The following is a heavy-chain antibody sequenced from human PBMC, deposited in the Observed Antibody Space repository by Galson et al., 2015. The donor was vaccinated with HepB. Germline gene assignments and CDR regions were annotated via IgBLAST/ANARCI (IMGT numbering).Heavy chain of an antibody. CDR3: VREGSSSRTRGGCYRGGSFDS. CDR2: IKPDGSEK. J-gene: IGHJ4*02. CDR1: GFSFSRYW. D-gene: IGHD2-2*02. Sequence: SLRLSCAASGFSFSRYWMSWVRQAPGKGLEWVANIKPDGSEKYYVDSVKGRFTISRDNVKNSLYLQMSSLRAEDTAVYYCVREGSSSRTRGGCYRGGSFDSWGQGTLVTVSS. V-gene: IGHV3-7*03.